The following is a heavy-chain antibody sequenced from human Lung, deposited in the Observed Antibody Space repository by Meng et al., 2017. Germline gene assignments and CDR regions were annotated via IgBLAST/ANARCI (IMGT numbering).Heavy chain of an antibody. CDR1: GFSFTDAW. V-gene: IGHV3-15*01. Sequence: VGLGGGLVRPGGSLRLSCVASGFSFTDAWMSWVRQAPGKGLEWVGRIKSNSDGGTTDYAAPVKGRFTISRDDSKNTLYLQMNSLITEDTAVYFCATGAAAADHWGQGTLVTVSS. CDR3: ATGAAAADH. CDR2: IKSNSDGGTT. J-gene: IGHJ4*02. D-gene: IGHD6-13*01.